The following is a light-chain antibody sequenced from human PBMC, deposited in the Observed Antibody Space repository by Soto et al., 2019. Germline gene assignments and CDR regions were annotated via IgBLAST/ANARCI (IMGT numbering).Light chain of an antibody. V-gene: IGLV1-51*01. CDR3: EAWDSSLSAGV. Sequence: QSVLTQPPSVSAAPRQKVTISCSGTSSNIGNNYLSWYQQVPGTAPKLLLLDDDKRPSGIPDRFSGSKSGTSATLVITGLQTADEADYYCEAWDSSLSAGVFGGGTKVTVL. CDR1: SSNIGNNY. CDR2: DDD. J-gene: IGLJ3*02.